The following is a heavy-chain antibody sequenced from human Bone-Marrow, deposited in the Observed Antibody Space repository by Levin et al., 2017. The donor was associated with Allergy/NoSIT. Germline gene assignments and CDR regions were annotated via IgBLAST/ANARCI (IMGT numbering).Heavy chain of an antibody. V-gene: IGHV3-23*01. CDR1: GFTLSDYG. CDR2: ISGSGGRT. J-gene: IGHJ4*02. CDR3: TKDDTGGDSGAFTSDH. D-gene: IGHD6-19*01. Sequence: GGSLRLSCAGSGFTLSDYGMSWVRQAPGKGLEWVSSISGSGGRTFHADSVKGRFTISRDNSENTLYLQMNTLRAEDTGVYYCTKDDTGGDSGAFTSDHWGQGTLVTVST.